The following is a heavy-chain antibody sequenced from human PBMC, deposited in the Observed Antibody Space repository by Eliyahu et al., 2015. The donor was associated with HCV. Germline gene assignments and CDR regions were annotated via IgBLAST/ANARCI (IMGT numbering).Heavy chain of an antibody. Sequence: QLQLQESGPGLVRPSXTLSLTCSVSGASIINSFFHWGWIRQPPGKGLEWLGSMDNSGSTDYNPSLKSRLTVSTDMSRNQFSLELTSLTAADTAVYYCARNRSECSGSNCFFDAFDIWGQGIMVTVSS. CDR2: MDNSGST. V-gene: IGHV4-39*01. D-gene: IGHD2-15*01. CDR1: GASIINSFFH. J-gene: IGHJ3*02. CDR3: ARNRSECSGSNCFFDAFDI.